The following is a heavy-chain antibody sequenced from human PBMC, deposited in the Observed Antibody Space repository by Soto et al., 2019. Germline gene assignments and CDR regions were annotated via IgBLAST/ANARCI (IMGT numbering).Heavy chain of an antibody. D-gene: IGHD6-13*01. CDR2: IYYSGST. CDR1: GGSISSGDYY. V-gene: IGHV4-30-4*01. CDR3: ARVGRRAAAGHFDY. Sequence: SETLSLTCTVSGGSISSGDYYWSWIRQPPGKGLEWIGYIYYSGSTYYNPSLKSRVTISVDTSKNQFSLKLSSVTAADTAVYYCARVGRRAAAGHFDYWGQGTLVTVSS. J-gene: IGHJ4*02.